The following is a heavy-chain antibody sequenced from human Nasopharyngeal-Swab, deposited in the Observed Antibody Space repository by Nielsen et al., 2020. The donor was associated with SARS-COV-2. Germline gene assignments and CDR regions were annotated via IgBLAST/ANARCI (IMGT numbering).Heavy chain of an antibody. J-gene: IGHJ4*02. CDR1: GFTFDDYA. CDR3: ATDGSDGPSY. D-gene: IGHD2-8*01. V-gene: IGHV3-9*01. Sequence: SLKISCAASGFTFDDYAMHWVRQAPGKGLEWVSGISWNSGSIGYADSVKGRFTISRDNAKNSLYLQMNSLRAEDTALYYCATDGSDGPSYWGQGTLVTVSS. CDR2: ISWNSGSI.